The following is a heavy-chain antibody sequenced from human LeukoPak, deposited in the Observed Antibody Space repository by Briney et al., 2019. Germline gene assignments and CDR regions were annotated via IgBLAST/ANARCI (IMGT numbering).Heavy chain of an antibody. D-gene: IGHD5-24*01. CDR2: ISYDGSNK. J-gene: IGHJ1*01. V-gene: IGHV3-30*04. CDR3: AGSRDGYNYGYFQH. CDR1: GFTFSSYA. Sequence: GGSLRLSCAASGFTFSSYAMHWVRQAPGKGLEWVAAISYDGSNKYYADSVKGRFTISRDNSKNTLYLQMNSLRAEDTAVYYCAGSRDGYNYGYFQHWGQGTLVTVSS.